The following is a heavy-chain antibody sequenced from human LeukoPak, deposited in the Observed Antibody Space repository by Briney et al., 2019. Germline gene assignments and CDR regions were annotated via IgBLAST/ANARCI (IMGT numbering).Heavy chain of an antibody. CDR1: GDSVSSNSAA. Sequence: SQTLSLTCAISGDSVSSNSAAWNWIRQSPSRGLEWLGRTYYRSKWYNDYAVSVKSRITINPDTSKDQFSLQLNSVTPEDTAVYYCARGSRSSWYNWFDPWGQGTLVTVSS. J-gene: IGHJ5*02. D-gene: IGHD6-13*01. CDR3: ARGSRSSWYNWFDP. V-gene: IGHV6-1*01. CDR2: TYYRSKWYN.